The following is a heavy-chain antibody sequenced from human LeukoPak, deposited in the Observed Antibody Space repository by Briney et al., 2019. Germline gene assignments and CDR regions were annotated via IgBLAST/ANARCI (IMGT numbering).Heavy chain of an antibody. J-gene: IGHJ4*02. CDR2: IKTDGSTT. CDR1: GFTFSAYW. D-gene: IGHD6-19*01. V-gene: IGHV3-74*01. Sequence: GGSLRLSCAASGFTFSAYWMHWVRQAPGKGLVWVSRIKTDGSTTNYADSVKGRFTISRDNAKNTLYLQMSSLRAEDTAIYYCTRGGSSGSPRGLDYWGRGTLVTVSS. CDR3: TRGGSSGSPRGLDY.